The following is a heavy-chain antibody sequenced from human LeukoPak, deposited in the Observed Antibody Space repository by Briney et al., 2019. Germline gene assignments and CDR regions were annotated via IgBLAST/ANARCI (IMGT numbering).Heavy chain of an antibody. CDR1: GASMSSHY. CDR3: AGAPNWSYFDY. J-gene: IGHJ4*02. V-gene: IGHV4-59*11. D-gene: IGHD1-20*01. CDR2: IYYGGTT. Sequence: PSETLSLTCTVSGASMSSHYWSWFRQSPGKGLEWIGNIYYGGTTNYSPSLMGRVTISVDTPKNQFSLKLSSVTTADAALYYCAGAPNWSYFDYWGQGTQVTVSS.